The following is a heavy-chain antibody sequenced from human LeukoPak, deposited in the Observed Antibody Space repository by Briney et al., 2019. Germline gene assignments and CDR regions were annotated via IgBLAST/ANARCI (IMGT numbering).Heavy chain of an antibody. J-gene: IGHJ4*02. CDR2: ISAYNGNT. CDR3: VRGGGTAHFDY. D-gene: IGHD1-26*01. Sequence: ASVKVSCKASGYTFTSYGISWVRQAPGQGLEWMGWISAYNGNTNYAQKFQGRVTMTRDTSISTAYMELRSLTSDDTAVYFCVRGGGTAHFDYWGQGALVTVSS. CDR1: GYTFTSYG. V-gene: IGHV1-18*01.